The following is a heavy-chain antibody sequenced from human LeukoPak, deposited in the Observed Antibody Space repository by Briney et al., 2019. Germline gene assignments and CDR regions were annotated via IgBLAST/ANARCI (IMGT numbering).Heavy chain of an antibody. Sequence: GGSLRLSCAASGFTVSSNYMSWVRQAPGKGLEWVSIIYSGGSTYYADSVKGRITISRDKSKNTLYLQMNSLRAEDTVVYYCARGIDKGLFDYWGQGTLVTVSS. CDR1: GFTVSSNY. V-gene: IGHV3-53*01. J-gene: IGHJ4*02. D-gene: IGHD2-15*01. CDR3: ARGIDKGLFDY. CDR2: IYSGGST.